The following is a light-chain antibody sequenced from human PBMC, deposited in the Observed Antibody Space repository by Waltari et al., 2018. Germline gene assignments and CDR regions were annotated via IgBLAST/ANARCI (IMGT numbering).Light chain of an antibody. V-gene: IGLV3-1*01. CDR1: KLGDKY. CDR2: QDS. Sequence: SYELTQPPSVSVSPGQTASITCSGAKLGDKYACWYQQKPGQSPVLVIYQDSKRPSGIPERFAGSNSGNTATLTISRVEAGDEADYYCQVWDSSSDHPKVFGGGTKLTVL. J-gene: IGLJ3*02. CDR3: QVWDSSSDHPKV.